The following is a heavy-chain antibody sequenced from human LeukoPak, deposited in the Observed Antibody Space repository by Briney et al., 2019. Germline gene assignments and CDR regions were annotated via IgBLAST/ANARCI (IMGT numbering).Heavy chain of an antibody. V-gene: IGHV4-39*07. Sequence: PSETLSLTCTVSGGSISSSSYYWGWIRQPPGKGLEWIGSIYYSGSTYYNPSLKSRVTISVDTSKNQFSLKLSSVTAADTAVYYCARSPIVYYYYYYMDVWGKGTTVTVSS. CDR3: ARSPIVYYYYYYMDV. CDR2: IYYSGST. J-gene: IGHJ6*03. CDR1: GGSISSSSYY. D-gene: IGHD2/OR15-2a*01.